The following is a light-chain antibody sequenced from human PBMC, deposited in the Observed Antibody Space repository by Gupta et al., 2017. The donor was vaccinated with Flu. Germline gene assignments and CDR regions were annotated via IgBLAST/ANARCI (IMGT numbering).Light chain of an antibody. Sequence: SYVLTQPPSVSVAPGQTARMTCGGNKIGSRSVHWYQRKPGQAPVVVIYDNSDRPSGIPERFSGSNSGNTATLTISRAEAGDEADDYCQVWESSYDHRVFGGGTKLTVL. CDR2: DNS. CDR1: KIGSRS. CDR3: QVWESSYDHRV. J-gene: IGLJ3*02. V-gene: IGLV3-21*02.